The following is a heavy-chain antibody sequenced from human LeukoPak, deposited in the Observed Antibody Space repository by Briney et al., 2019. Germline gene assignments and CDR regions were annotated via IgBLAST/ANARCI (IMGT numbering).Heavy chain of an antibody. CDR2: INHSGST. D-gene: IGHD2-2*01. J-gene: IGHJ6*02. Sequence: SETLSLTCAVYGGSFSGYYWSWIRQPPGKGLEWSGEINHSGSTNYNPSLKSRVTISVDTSKNQFSLKLSSVTAADTAVYYCARGKRNVVVPAAKPFYYYYGMDVWGQGTTVTVSS. CDR3: ARGKRNVVVPAAKPFYYYYGMDV. V-gene: IGHV4-34*01. CDR1: GGSFSGYY.